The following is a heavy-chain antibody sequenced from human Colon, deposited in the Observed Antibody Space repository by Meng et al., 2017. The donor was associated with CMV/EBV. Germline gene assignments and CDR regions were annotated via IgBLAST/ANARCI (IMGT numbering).Heavy chain of an antibody. CDR2: ISRNSGRI. CDR3: VRYANSHYGMDV. V-gene: IGHV3-9*01. D-gene: IGHD2-21*01. J-gene: IGHJ6*02. Sequence: SLKISCAASGFTFDVYDMHWVRRAPGKGLECVSGISRNSGRIGKADSVRARFTISRDTAQNSLYLQMNSLRVEDTAVYYCVRYANSHYGMDVWGQGTTVTVSS. CDR1: GFTFDVYD.